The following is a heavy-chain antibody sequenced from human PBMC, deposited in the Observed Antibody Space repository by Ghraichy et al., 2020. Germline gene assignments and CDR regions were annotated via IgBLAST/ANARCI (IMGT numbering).Heavy chain of an antibody. D-gene: IGHD6-6*01. Sequence: GGSLRLSCAASGFTFSLHSINWVRQAPGKGLEWLSFISGNTTIMHFADSVQGRFTISRDNAKNSVFLQMNSLGVEDTAVYYFAGDSSSVAFDFWGHGTMGTVSS. CDR1: GFTFSLHS. V-gene: IGHV3-48*01. J-gene: IGHJ3*01. CDR3: AGDSSSVAFDF. CDR2: ISGNTTIM.